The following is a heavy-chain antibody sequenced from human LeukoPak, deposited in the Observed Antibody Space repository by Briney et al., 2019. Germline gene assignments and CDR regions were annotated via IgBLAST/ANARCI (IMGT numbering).Heavy chain of an antibody. V-gene: IGHV3-13*01. Sequence: GGSLRLSCAASGFTFSTYDMHWVRQAIGKGLEWVSGIASAGDTFYSGSVKGRFTISRENAKKSSYLQMNCLRAGDTAVYYCARGGELGFDTWGQGTLVTVSS. CDR2: IASAGDT. J-gene: IGHJ5*02. D-gene: IGHD1-7*01. CDR3: ARGGELGFDT. CDR1: GFTFSTYD.